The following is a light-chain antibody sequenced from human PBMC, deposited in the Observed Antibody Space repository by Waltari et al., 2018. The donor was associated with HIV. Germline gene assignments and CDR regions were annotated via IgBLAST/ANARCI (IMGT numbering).Light chain of an antibody. CDR1: QSVRRSS. J-gene: IGKJ1*01. CDR2: GAS. Sequence: DNVLTQSPGALSLSPGESSTTSCRASQSVRRSSLAWYKQTSGQALRLLISGASSRATGITDRFSGSGSGTEFTLTIDRLEPEDFAGYYRQQSEKFGQGPTVEIK. V-gene: IGKV3-20*01. CDR3: QQSEK.